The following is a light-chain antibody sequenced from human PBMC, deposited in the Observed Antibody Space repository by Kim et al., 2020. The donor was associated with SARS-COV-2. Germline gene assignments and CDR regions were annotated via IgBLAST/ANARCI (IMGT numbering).Light chain of an antibody. CDR1: QDISSW. J-gene: IGKJ4*02. Sequence: DIQMTQSPSSVSASVGDRVTITCRASQDISSWLGWYQQKPGKAPKVLINEASDLQSGVPSRFSGSGSGTDFTLTINSLQPDDFATYYCQQTSSFPLMFGEGTKVDIK. CDR2: EAS. CDR3: QQTSSFPLM. V-gene: IGKV1-12*01.